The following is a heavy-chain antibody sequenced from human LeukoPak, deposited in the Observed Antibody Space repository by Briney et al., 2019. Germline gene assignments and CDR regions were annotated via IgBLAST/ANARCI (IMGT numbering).Heavy chain of an antibody. CDR2: INHSGST. D-gene: IGHD3-22*01. Sequence: SETLSLTCAVYGGSFSGYYWSWIRQPPGKGLEWIGEINHSGSTNYNPSLKSRVTISVDTSKNQFSLKLSSVTAADTAVYYCARDSRAGGFDPWGQGTLVTVSS. CDR1: GGSFSGYY. CDR3: ARDSRAGGFDP. J-gene: IGHJ5*02. V-gene: IGHV4-34*01.